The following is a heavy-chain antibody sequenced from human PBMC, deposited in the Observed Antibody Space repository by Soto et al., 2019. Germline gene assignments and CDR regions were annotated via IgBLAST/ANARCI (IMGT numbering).Heavy chain of an antibody. V-gene: IGHV1-18*01. CDR1: GYTFTSYG. CDR2: VSAYNGNT. J-gene: IGHJ4*02. CDR3: ARDPSGWLNYFDY. Sequence: PSVKVSCKASGYTFTSYGISWVRQAPGQGLEWVGWVSAYNGNTKYAQKLQGRVTMTTDTSTTTAYMELRSLRSDDTAVYYCARDPSGWLNYFDYWGQGTLVTVSS. D-gene: IGHD6-19*01.